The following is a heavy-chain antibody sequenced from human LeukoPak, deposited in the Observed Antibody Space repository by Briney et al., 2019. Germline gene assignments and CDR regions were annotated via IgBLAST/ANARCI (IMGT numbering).Heavy chain of an antibody. Sequence: GGSLRLSCAASGFTVSSNYMSWVRQAPGKALEWVSVIYSGGSTYYADSVKGRFTISRDNSKNTLYLQMNSLRAEDTAVYYCARQGSSSSSLDYWGQGTLVTVSS. CDR1: GFTVSSNY. CDR2: IYSGGST. V-gene: IGHV3-53*01. J-gene: IGHJ4*02. CDR3: ARQGSSSSSLDY. D-gene: IGHD6-6*01.